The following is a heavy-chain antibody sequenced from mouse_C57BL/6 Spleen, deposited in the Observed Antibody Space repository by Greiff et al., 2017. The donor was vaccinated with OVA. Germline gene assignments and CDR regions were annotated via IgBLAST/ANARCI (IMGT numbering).Heavy chain of an antibody. J-gene: IGHJ4*01. CDR1: GYTFTTYP. D-gene: IGHD2-1*01. Sequence: QVQLKESGAELVKPGASVKMSCKASGYTFTTYPIEWMKQNHGKSLEWIGNFHPYNDDTKYNEKFKGKATLTVEKSSSTVYLELSRLTSDDSAVYYCARLGGNYENYAMDYWGQGTSVTVSS. CDR2: FHPYNDDT. V-gene: IGHV1-47*01. CDR3: ARLGGNYENYAMDY.